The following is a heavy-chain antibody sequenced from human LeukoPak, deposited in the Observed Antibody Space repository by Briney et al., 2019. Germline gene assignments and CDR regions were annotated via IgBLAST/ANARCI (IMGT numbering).Heavy chain of an antibody. CDR1: GFTFSSYA. V-gene: IGHV3-23*01. D-gene: IGHD1-7*01. CDR2: ISGSGGST. J-gene: IGHJ4*02. CDR3: AKVRGNWDYGFDY. Sequence: GGSLRLSCAASGFTFSSYAMSWVRQAPGKGLEWVSAISGSGGSTYYADSVKGRFTISRDNSKNTLSLQMNSLRAEDTAVYYCAKVRGNWDYGFDYWGQGTLVTVSS.